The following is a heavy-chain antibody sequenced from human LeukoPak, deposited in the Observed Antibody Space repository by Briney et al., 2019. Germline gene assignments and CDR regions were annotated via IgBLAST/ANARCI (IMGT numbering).Heavy chain of an antibody. CDR3: AREIFDGYNSEPDY. CDR2: INSDGSST. CDR1: GFTFSSYW. J-gene: IGHJ4*02. D-gene: IGHD5-24*01. Sequence: PGGSLRLSCAASGFTFSSYWMHWVRQAPGKGLVWVSRINSDGSSTSYADSVKGRFTISRDNAKNTPYLQMNSLRAEDTAVYYCAREIFDGYNSEPDYWGQGTLVTVSS. V-gene: IGHV3-74*01.